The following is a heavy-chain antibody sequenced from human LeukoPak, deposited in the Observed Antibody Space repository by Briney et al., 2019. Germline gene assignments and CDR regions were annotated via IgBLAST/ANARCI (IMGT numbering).Heavy chain of an antibody. CDR2: IIPIFGTA. CDR1: GGTFSSYA. J-gene: IGHJ6*03. CDR3: ARSAQPHQDYYYMDV. Sequence: SVKVSCQASGGTFSSYAISWVRQAPGQGLEWMGGIIPIFGTANYAQKFQGRVTITTDESTSTAYMELSSLRSEDTAVYCCARSAQPHQDYYYMDVWGKGTTVTVSS. V-gene: IGHV1-69*05.